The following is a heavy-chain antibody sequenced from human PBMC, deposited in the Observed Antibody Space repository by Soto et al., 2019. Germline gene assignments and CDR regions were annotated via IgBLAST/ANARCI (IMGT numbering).Heavy chain of an antibody. CDR3: AGGYSGDYGDYVYAFDI. Sequence: QVQLQESGPGLVKPSETLSLTCTVSGGSISSYYWSWIRQPPGKGLEWIGYIYYSGSTNYNPSLKSRVTISVDTSKNQFSLKLSSVTAADTAVYYCAGGYSGDYGDYVYAFDIWGQGTMVTVSS. J-gene: IGHJ3*02. CDR1: GGSISSYY. CDR2: IYYSGST. V-gene: IGHV4-59*01. D-gene: IGHD4-17*01.